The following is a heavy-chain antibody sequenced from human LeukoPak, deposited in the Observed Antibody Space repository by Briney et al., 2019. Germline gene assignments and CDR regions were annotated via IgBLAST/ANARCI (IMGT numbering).Heavy chain of an antibody. CDR1: GFTVSGNY. V-gene: IGHV3-53*01. CDR2: LYSDGST. J-gene: IGHJ4*02. D-gene: IGHD3-10*01. CDR3: ASGTTMVQGVIFAY. Sequence: GGSLTLSCAASGFTVSGNYMSWVRQAPGEGLGWVSVLYSDGSTYHADSAKCRFTISRDNSNNTMYLHMHSLGVEAKAVYYCASGTTMVQGVIFAYWGQGTLVTVSS.